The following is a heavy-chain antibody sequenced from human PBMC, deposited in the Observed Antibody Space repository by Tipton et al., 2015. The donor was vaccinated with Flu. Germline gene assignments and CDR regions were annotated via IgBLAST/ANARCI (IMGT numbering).Heavy chain of an antibody. CDR2: IYTSENT. CDR1: GGSISRGSYY. Sequence: TLSLTCTVSGGSISRGSYYWNWIRQPAGKGLEWIGRIYTSENTNYKPSLKSRVTISIDTSKNQFSLKLSSVTAADTAVYYCARERRDAFDIWGQGTMVTVSS. V-gene: IGHV4-61*02. CDR3: ARERRDAFDI. J-gene: IGHJ3*02.